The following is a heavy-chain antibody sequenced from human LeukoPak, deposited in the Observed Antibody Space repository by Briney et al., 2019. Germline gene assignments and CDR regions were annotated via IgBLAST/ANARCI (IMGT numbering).Heavy chain of an antibody. V-gene: IGHV3-9*01. CDR2: ISWNSGSI. Sequence: GRSLRLSCAAPGFTFDDYGMHWVRQAPGKGLEWVSGISWNSGSIGYADSVKGRFTISRDNAKNSLYLQMNSLRAEDTALYYCAKDAEPTYTYGKIDYWGQGTLVTVSS. CDR1: GFTFDDYG. D-gene: IGHD5-18*01. CDR3: AKDAEPTYTYGKIDY. J-gene: IGHJ4*02.